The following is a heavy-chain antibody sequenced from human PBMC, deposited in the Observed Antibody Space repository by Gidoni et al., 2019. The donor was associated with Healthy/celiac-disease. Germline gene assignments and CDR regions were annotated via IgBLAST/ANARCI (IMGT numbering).Heavy chain of an antibody. CDR3: AKDRDYYDSSGWDYYFDY. Sequence: EVQLVEAGGGLVQPGGSLRLSCAASGFTVSRYAMSWVRQAPVKGLDWVSAISGSGGSTYYADSGKGRFTISRDNSKNTLYLQMNSLRAEDTAVYYCAKDRDYYDSSGWDYYFDYWGQGTLVTVSS. CDR2: ISGSGGST. CDR1: GFTVSRYA. D-gene: IGHD3-22*01. J-gene: IGHJ4*02. V-gene: IGHV3-23*04.